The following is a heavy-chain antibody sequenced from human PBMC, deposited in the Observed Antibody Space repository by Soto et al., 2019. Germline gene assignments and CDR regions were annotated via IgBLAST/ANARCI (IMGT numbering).Heavy chain of an antibody. J-gene: IGHJ5*02. CDR3: ARGSAGRSSWFDP. D-gene: IGHD3-10*01. CDR1: GGSISSGGYY. Sequence: LSRTGTVSGGSISSGGYYGSWIRQHPGKGLEWIGYIYYSGSTYYNPSLKSRVTISVDTSKNQFSLKLSSVTAADTAVYYCARGSAGRSSWFDPWGQGTLVTVSS. V-gene: IGHV4-31*03. CDR2: IYYSGST.